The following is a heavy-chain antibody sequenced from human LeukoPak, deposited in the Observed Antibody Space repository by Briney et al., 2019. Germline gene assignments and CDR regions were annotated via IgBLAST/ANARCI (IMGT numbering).Heavy chain of an antibody. CDR1: EYSFTSYW. Sequence: AESLKISSKGSEYSFTSYWSSWVRQMAEKRLEWMGRIDPIDSYNNSSPSFQGHVTISADKSISTAYLQWSSLKASDTAMYYCARRRSGYDYAFDIWGQGTMVTVSS. D-gene: IGHD5-12*01. CDR2: IDPIDSYN. V-gene: IGHV5-10-1*01. J-gene: IGHJ3*02. CDR3: ARRRSGYDYAFDI.